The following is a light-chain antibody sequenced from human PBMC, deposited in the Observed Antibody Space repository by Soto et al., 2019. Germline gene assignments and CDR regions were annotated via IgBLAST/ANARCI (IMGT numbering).Light chain of an antibody. CDR2: SNT. V-gene: IGLV1-47*02. Sequence: QTVVTQPPSVSGTPGQGVTISCSGGSSNIATNYVYWYQLLPGTAPNLVIFSNTIRPPRVPDRFSGSKSGASASLVISGLRSEDEADYFCASWDDTLFGWVFGGGTKLPS. J-gene: IGLJ3*02. CDR3: ASWDDTLFGWV. CDR1: SSNIATNY.